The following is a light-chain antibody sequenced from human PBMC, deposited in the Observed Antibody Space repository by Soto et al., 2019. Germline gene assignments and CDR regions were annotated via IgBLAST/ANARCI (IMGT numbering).Light chain of an antibody. J-gene: IGLJ2*01. CDR3: SSYTSSSALVV. CDR1: SSDVGGYNY. V-gene: IGLV2-14*03. Sequence: QSALTQPASVSRSPGQSITISCTGTSSDVGGYNYVSWYQQHPGKAPKLMIYDVSNRPSGVSNRFSGSKSGSTASLTISGLQAEDEADYYCSSYTSSSALVVFGGGTKLTVL. CDR2: DVS.